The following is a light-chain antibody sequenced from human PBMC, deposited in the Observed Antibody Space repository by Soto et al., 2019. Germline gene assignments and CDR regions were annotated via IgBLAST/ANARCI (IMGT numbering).Light chain of an antibody. Sequence: EIVMTQSPATLSVSPGERATLSCRASQNVNRDLAWYQQTPGQAPRLLIYGASTRATGIPARFSGGGSGTEFTLTISSLQSEAFAVYYCHQYNKWPPRYTFGQGTKLEIK. CDR2: GAS. CDR3: HQYNKWPPRYT. V-gene: IGKV3-15*01. J-gene: IGKJ2*01. CDR1: QNVNRD.